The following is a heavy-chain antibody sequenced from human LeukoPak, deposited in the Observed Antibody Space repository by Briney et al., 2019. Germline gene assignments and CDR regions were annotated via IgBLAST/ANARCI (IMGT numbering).Heavy chain of an antibody. CDR1: GGTFSSYA. CDR3: ARGGVVPAAIDY. Sequence: SVKVSCKASGGTFSSYAISWVRQAPGQGLEWMGRIIPILGIANYAQKFQGRVTITADKSTSTAYMELSSRRSKDTAVYYWARGGVVPAAIDYWGQGTLVTVSS. J-gene: IGHJ4*02. CDR2: IIPILGIA. V-gene: IGHV1-69*04. D-gene: IGHD2-2*01.